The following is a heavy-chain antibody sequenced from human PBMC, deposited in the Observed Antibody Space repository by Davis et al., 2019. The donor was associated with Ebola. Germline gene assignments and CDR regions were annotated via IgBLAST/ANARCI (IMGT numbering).Heavy chain of an antibody. CDR2: IYYSGST. J-gene: IGHJ4*02. D-gene: IGHD2-15*01. Sequence: GSLRLSCAVYGGSFSGYYWSWIRQPPGKGLEWIGYIYYSGSTNYNPSLKSRVTISVDTSKNQFSLKLSSVTAADTAVYYCARHIVVVEAEYFDYWGQGTLVTVSS. V-gene: IGHV4-59*08. CDR1: GGSFSGYY. CDR3: ARHIVVVEAEYFDY.